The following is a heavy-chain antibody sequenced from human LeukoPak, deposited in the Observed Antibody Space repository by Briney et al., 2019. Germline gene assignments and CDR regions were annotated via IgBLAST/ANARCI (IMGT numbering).Heavy chain of an antibody. Sequence: GGSLRLSCAASGFAFSSNWMHWVRQTPGKGLVWVSRINSGGSGTSYAASVEGRFTVSRDNVKNTLYLQMDSLRAEDTAVYYCATSLGPLTEYWGQGTLVTVSS. V-gene: IGHV3-74*01. CDR3: ATSLGPLTEY. CDR2: INSGGSGT. D-gene: IGHD7-27*01. J-gene: IGHJ4*02. CDR1: GFAFSSNW.